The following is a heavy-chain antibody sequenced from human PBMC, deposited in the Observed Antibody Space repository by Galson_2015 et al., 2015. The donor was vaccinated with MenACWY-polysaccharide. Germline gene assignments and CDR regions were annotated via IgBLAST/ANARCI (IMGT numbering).Heavy chain of an antibody. J-gene: IGHJ3*02. D-gene: IGHD4-23*01. CDR3: ARGVPTVVTTGGDNASHI. CDR2: IHTSGST. CDR1: GGSISNSY. V-gene: IGHV4-4*07. Sequence: SETLSLTCTVSGGSISNSYWSWIRRPAGQGLERIGRIHTSGSTNYNPSLQTRLTMSVDTSKNQFSLTLSSVTAADAAVYYCARGVPTVVTTGGDNASHIWGQGTMVTVSS.